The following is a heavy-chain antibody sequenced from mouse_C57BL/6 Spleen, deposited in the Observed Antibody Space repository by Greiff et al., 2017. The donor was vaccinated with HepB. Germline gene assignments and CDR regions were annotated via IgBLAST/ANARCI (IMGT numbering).Heavy chain of an antibody. CDR1: GFTFSSYA. J-gene: IGHJ4*01. CDR3: TRDADTGAMDY. Sequence: EVMLVESGEGLVKPGGSLKLSCAASGFTFSSYAMSWVRQTPEKRLEWVAYISSGGDYIYYADTVKGRFTISRDNARNTLYLQMSSLKSEDTAMYYCTRDADTGAMDYWGQGTSVTVSS. V-gene: IGHV5-9-1*02. D-gene: IGHD4-1*01. CDR2: ISSGGDYI.